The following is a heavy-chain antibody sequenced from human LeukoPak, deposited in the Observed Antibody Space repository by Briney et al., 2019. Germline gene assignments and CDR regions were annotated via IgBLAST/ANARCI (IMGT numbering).Heavy chain of an antibody. J-gene: IGHJ4*02. V-gene: IGHV4-34*01. CDR2: INHSGST. CDR1: GGSFSGYY. CDR3: ARGQRITIFGVVIIRGSTWSDY. Sequence: SETLSLTCAVYGGSFSGYYWSWIRQPPGKGLEWIGEINHSGSTNHNPSLKSRVTISVDTSKNQFSLKLSSVTAADTAVYYCARGQRITIFGVVIIRGSTWSDYWGQGTLVTVSS. D-gene: IGHD3-3*01.